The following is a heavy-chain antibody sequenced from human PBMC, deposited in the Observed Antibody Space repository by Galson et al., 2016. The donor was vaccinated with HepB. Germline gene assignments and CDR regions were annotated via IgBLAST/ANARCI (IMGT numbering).Heavy chain of an antibody. CDR2: ISYDGNNR. D-gene: IGHD3-22*01. Sequence: SLRLSCATSGFTFNNYGINWVRQAPGKGLEWVAVISYDGNNRHYADAVKGRFTISRDSSTNTVYLQMNSLRADDTAVYFCAREGYYYDNSFFRGENAFDIWGQGTMVTVSS. J-gene: IGHJ3*02. CDR1: GFTFNNYG. V-gene: IGHV3-33*08. CDR3: AREGYYYDNSFFRGENAFDI.